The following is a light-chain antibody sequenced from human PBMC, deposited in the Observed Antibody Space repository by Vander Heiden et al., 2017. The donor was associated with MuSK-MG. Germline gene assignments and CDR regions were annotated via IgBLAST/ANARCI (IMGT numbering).Light chain of an antibody. CDR3: QQDLTYAT. V-gene: IGKV1-5*03. CDR1: QSISTW. CDR2: RAS. Sequence: DIQMTQSPSTLSASVGDRVTITCRASQSISTWLAWYQRKPGKAPKPLIYRASDLESGVPLRFSGSGSGTEFTLTITSLQPDDFATYYCQQDLTYATFGQGTKVEMK. J-gene: IGKJ1*01.